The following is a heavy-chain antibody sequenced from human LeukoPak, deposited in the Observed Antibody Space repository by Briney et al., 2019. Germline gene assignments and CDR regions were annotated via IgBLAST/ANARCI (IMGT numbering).Heavy chain of an antibody. Sequence: GGSLRLSCAASGFTFSSYGMHWVRQAPGKGLEWVANIKQDGSEKYYVDSVKGRFTISRDNAKNSLYLQMNSLRAEDTAVYYCARDRDSSGWRHYFDYWGQGTLVTVSS. J-gene: IGHJ4*02. CDR2: IKQDGSEK. V-gene: IGHV3-7*01. CDR3: ARDRDSSGWRHYFDY. D-gene: IGHD6-19*01. CDR1: GFTFSSYG.